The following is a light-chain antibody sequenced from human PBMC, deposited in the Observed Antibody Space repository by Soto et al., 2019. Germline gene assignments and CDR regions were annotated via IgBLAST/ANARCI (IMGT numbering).Light chain of an antibody. J-gene: IGLJ3*02. CDR2: DVT. V-gene: IGLV2-11*01. CDR3: CSHAGSYTWV. Sequence: QSVLTQPRSVSGSPGQSVTISCTGTSSDVGGYNYVSWYQEHPGKAPKLMIYDVTKRPSGVPDRFSGSKSGNTASLTISGLQAEDEADYYCCSHAGSYTWVFGGGTQLTVL. CDR1: SSDVGGYNY.